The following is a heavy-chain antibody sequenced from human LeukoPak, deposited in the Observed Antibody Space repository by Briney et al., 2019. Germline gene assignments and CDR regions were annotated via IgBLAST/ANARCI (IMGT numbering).Heavy chain of an antibody. CDR2: ISSSSSYT. D-gene: IGHD5-18*01. CDR3: ARRTVDTAMDLYYFDY. J-gene: IGHJ4*02. CDR1: GFTFSDYY. Sequence: GGSLRLSCTASGFTFSDYYMSWIRQAPGKGLEWGSYISSSSSYTNYADSVKGRFTIARDNAKTSLYLQMNSLRAEDTAVYYCARRTVDTAMDLYYFDYWGPGTLVTVSS. V-gene: IGHV3-11*03.